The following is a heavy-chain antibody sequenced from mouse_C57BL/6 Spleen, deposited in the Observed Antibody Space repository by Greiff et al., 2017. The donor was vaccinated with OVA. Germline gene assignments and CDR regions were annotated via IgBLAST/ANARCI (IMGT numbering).Heavy chain of an antibody. CDR1: GYAFTNYL. Sequence: QVQLKQSGAELVRPGTSVKVSCTASGYAFTNYLIAWVKQRPGQGLEWIGVINPGCGGKNYNGKVNGKATQAADKSSSTVYMQLSSLASEDSAVYFSARDYYYGSTYYFDYGGQGTTLTVSS. CDR2: INPGCGGK. J-gene: IGHJ2*01. V-gene: IGHV1-54*01. CDR3: ARDYYYGSTYYFDY. D-gene: IGHD1-1*01.